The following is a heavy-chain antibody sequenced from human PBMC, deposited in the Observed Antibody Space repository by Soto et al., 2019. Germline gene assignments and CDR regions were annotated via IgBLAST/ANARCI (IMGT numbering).Heavy chain of an antibody. CDR1: GYTFTGYY. V-gene: IGHV1-2*02. CDR3: ARDSSGYPYLNYFDY. Sequence: QVQLVQSGAEVKKPGASVKVSCKASGYTFTGYYMHWVRQAPGQGLEWMGWINPNSGGTNYAQKFQGRVTMTRDTSISTAYMELSRLRSDDTAVYYCARDSSGYPYLNYFDYWGQGTLVTVSS. CDR2: INPNSGGT. D-gene: IGHD3-22*01. J-gene: IGHJ4*02.